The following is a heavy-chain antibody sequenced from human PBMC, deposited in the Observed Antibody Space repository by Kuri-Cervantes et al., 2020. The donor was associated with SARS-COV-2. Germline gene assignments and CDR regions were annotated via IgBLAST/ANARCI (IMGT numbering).Heavy chain of an antibody. Sequence: SETLSLTCTVYGGSFSGYYWSWIRQPPGKGLEWIGEINHSGSTNYNPSLKGRVTISVDTSKNQFSLKLSSVTAADTAVYYCARGPRYSSSWYQTLDYWGQGTLVTVSS. CDR2: INHSGST. CDR3: ARGPRYSSSWYQTLDY. D-gene: IGHD6-13*01. V-gene: IGHV4-34*01. J-gene: IGHJ4*02. CDR1: GGSFSGYY.